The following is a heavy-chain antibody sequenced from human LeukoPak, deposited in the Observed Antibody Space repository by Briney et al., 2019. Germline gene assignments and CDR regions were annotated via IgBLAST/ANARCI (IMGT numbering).Heavy chain of an antibody. CDR2: ISAYNGNT. CDR1: GYTFTSYG. V-gene: IGHV1-18*01. Sequence: ASVKVSCKASGYTFTSYGISWVRQAPGQGLEWMGWISAYNGNTNYAQKLQGRVTMTTDTSTSTAYMELRSLRSEDTAVYYCATVEGQHYYDSSGYYSWGQGTLVTVSS. J-gene: IGHJ4*02. CDR3: ATVEGQHYYDSSGYYS. D-gene: IGHD3-22*01.